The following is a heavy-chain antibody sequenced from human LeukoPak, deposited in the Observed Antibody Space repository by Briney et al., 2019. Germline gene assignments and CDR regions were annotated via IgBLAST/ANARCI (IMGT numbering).Heavy chain of an antibody. Sequence: HPGGSLRPSCAASGFTFSSYAMHWVRQAPGKGLEWAAVISYDGSNKYYADSVKGRFTISRDNSKNTLYLQMNSLRAEDMAVYYCARGDGWPTYYDFWSGYYNNYYGMDVWGQGTTVTVSS. J-gene: IGHJ6*02. CDR2: ISYDGSNK. CDR1: GFTFSSYA. V-gene: IGHV3-30-3*01. D-gene: IGHD3-3*01. CDR3: ARGDGWPTYYDFWSGYYNNYYGMDV.